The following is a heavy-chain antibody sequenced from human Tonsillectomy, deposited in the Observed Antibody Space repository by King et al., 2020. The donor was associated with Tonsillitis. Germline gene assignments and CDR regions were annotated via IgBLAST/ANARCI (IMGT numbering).Heavy chain of an antibody. CDR3: ARQKWKETAVVTAAEFDY. Sequence: VQLVESGAEVKKPGESVKISCKGSGYSFSDYWIGWVRQMPGKGLDWMGIIFPGDSDTRYSPSFEGQVTISVDKSISTVYLQWRSLKASDTAMYYCARQKWKETAVVTAAEFDYFGQGTLVTVSS. CDR2: IFPGDSDT. CDR1: GYSFSDYW. J-gene: IGHJ4*02. D-gene: IGHD2-2*01. V-gene: IGHV5-51*01.